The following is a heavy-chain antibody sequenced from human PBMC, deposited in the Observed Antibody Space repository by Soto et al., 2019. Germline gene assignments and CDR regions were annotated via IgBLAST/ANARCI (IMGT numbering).Heavy chain of an antibody. Sequence: QVQLVESGGGVVQPGRSLRLSCAASGFTCSSYGMHWVRQAPGKGLEWVAVISYDGSNKYYADSVKGRFTISRDNSKNTLDVEMNSLRAEDTAVYCCAKFGGWGSGLYYYYYGMDVGGQGTTVIVSS. CDR3: AKFGGWGSGLYYYYYGMDV. J-gene: IGHJ6*02. CDR2: ISYDGSNK. V-gene: IGHV3-30*18. D-gene: IGHD5-12*01. CDR1: GFTCSSYG.